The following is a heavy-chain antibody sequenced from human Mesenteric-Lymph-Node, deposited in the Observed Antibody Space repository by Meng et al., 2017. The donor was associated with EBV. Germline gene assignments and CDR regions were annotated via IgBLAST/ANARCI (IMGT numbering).Heavy chain of an antibody. CDR2: INHSGSS. CDR3: ARESPLTYHGAQADY. CDR1: GWSFSGYY. Sequence: QVPLQRWGTALLKPSETLLLPAVVYGWSFSGYYWSWIRQSPGKGLEWIGEINHSGSSNYNASLKSRVTISVATSKNQVSLKLSSVTAADTAVYYCARESPLTYHGAQADYWGQGTLVTVSS. J-gene: IGHJ4*02. D-gene: IGHD4-17*01. V-gene: IGHV4-34*01.